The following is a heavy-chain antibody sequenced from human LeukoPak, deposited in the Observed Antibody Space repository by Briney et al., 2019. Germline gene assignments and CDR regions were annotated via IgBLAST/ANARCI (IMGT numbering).Heavy chain of an antibody. CDR3: ARDRGPHYDFWSGPFGAFDI. V-gene: IGHV4-4*07. Sequence: SETLSLTFTVSGGSISSYYWSWIRQPAGKGLEWIGRIYTSGSTNYNPSLKSRVTMSVDTSKNQFSLKLSSVTAADTAVYYCARDRGPHYDFWSGPFGAFDIWGQGTMVTVSS. J-gene: IGHJ3*02. D-gene: IGHD3-3*01. CDR2: IYTSGST. CDR1: GGSISSYY.